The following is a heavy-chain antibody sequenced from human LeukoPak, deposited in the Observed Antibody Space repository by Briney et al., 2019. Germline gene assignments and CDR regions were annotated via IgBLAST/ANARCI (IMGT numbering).Heavy chain of an antibody. J-gene: IGHJ4*02. CDR1: GGSFSGYY. D-gene: IGHD6-19*01. CDR3: ASLAVAGPTGVY. Sequence: PSETLSLTCAVYGGSFSGYYWSWIRQPPGKGLEWIGEINHSGSTNYNPSLKSRVTISVDTSKNQFSLKLSSVTAADTAVYYCASLAVAGPTGVYWGQGTLVTVSS. CDR2: INHSGST. V-gene: IGHV4-34*01.